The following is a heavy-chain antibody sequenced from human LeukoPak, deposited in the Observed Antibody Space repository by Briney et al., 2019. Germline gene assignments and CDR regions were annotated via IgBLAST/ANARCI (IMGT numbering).Heavy chain of an antibody. V-gene: IGHV3-21*04. CDR2: ISGSSSYI. CDR3: ARLSDYYGSGSYFDY. Sequence: GGSLRLSCAASGFTFSRYSMNWVRQAPGKGLEWVSSISGSSSYIYYADSVKGRFTISRHNAKNSLYLQMNSLRAEDTAVYYCARLSDYYGSGSYFDYWGQGTLVTVSS. D-gene: IGHD3-10*01. CDR1: GFTFSRYS. J-gene: IGHJ4*02.